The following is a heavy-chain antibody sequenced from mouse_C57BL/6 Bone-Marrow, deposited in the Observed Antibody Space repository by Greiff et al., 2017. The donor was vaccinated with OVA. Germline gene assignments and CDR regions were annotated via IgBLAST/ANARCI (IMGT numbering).Heavy chain of an antibody. D-gene: IGHD2-4*01. V-gene: IGHV1-19*01. CDR1: GYTFTDYY. CDR2: INPYNGGT. J-gene: IGHJ2*01. CDR3: AGREGLRRGDY. Sequence: VQLQQSGPVLVKPGASVKMSCKASGYTFTDYYMNWVKQSHGKSLEWIGVINPYNGGTSYNQKFKGKATLTVDKSSSTAYMELNSLTSEDSAVNYCAGREGLRRGDYWGQGTTLTVSS.